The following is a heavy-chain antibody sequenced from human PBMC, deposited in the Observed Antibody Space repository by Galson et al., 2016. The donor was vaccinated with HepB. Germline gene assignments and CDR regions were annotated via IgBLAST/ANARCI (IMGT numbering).Heavy chain of an antibody. V-gene: IGHV3-23*01. D-gene: IGHD3-10*01. CDR1: GFTFRNYA. J-gene: IGHJ4*02. Sequence: SLRLSCAASGFTFRNYAMSWVRQAPGKGLEWVAAIRGDGDVTYYADSVKGRFTISRANSRNTVTLQMNSLRAEDTAVYFCAKVRDRSFSEKDYWGQGTLVTVSS. CDR3: AKVRDRSFSEKDY. CDR2: IRGDGDVT.